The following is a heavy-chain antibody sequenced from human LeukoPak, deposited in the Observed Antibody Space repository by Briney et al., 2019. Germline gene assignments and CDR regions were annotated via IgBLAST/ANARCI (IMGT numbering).Heavy chain of an antibody. CDR1: GYTFTGYY. Sequence: ASVKVSCKASGYTFTGYYMHWVRQAPGQGLEWMGWINPNSGGTNYAQKFQGRVTMTRDTSISTPYMELSRLRSDDTAVYYCARGYYDFWSGYYFGDFDYWGQGTLVTVSS. CDR2: INPNSGGT. J-gene: IGHJ4*02. CDR3: ARGYYDFWSGYYFGDFDY. D-gene: IGHD3-3*01. V-gene: IGHV1-2*02.